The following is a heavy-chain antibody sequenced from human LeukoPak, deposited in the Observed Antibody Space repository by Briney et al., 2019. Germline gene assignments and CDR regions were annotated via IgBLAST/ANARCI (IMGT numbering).Heavy chain of an antibody. J-gene: IGHJ4*02. D-gene: IGHD5-12*01. V-gene: IGHV3-33*08. CDR2: IWHDGSHK. Sequence: PGGSLRLSCAASGFTFSSYSMNWVRQAPGKGLEWVALIWHDGSHKFYGDFVTGRFNISRDNSKNTLYLQMNSLRAEDTAVYYCARDGNSGYDFPIFDYWGQGALVTVSS. CDR3: ARDGNSGYDFPIFDY. CDR1: GFTFSSYS.